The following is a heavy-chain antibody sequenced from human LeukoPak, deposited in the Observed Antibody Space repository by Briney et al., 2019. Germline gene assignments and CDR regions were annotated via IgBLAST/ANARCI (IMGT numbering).Heavy chain of an antibody. V-gene: IGHV3-30*04. J-gene: IGHJ4*02. CDR1: GFTFSNYA. CDR2: ISYDGSNK. CDR3: ARDRNTDFWSGYYTNYFDY. D-gene: IGHD3-3*01. Sequence: GGSLRLSCAASGFTFSNYAMHWVRQAPGKGLEWVAVISYDGSNKYYADSVKGRFTTSRDNAKNSLYLQMNSLRAEDTAVYYCARDRNTDFWSGYYTNYFDYWGQGALVTVSS.